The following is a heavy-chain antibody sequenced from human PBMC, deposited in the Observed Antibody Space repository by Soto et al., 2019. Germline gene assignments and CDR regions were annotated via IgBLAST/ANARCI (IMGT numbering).Heavy chain of an antibody. Sequence: GGPLRLSCAASGFTFSSYAMSWVRQAPGKGLEWVSAISGSGGSTYYADSVKGRFTISRDNSKNTLYLQMNSLRAEDTAVYYCAKDREDIVVVPAAGSYYMDVWGKGTTVTVSS. V-gene: IGHV3-23*01. D-gene: IGHD2-2*01. J-gene: IGHJ6*03. CDR1: GFTFSSYA. CDR3: AKDREDIVVVPAAGSYYMDV. CDR2: ISGSGGST.